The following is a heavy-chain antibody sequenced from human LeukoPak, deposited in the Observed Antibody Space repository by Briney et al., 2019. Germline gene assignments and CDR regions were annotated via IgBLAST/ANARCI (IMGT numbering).Heavy chain of an antibody. D-gene: IGHD3-16*01. CDR1: GFTFSSYG. J-gene: IGHJ4*02. Sequence: PGGSLRLSCAASGFTFSSYGMHWVHQAPGKGLEWVAFIRYDGSNKYYADSVKGRFTISRDNSKNTLYLQMNSLRAEDTAVYYCARVRWGGLYYFDYWGQGTLVTVSS. CDR3: ARVRWGGLYYFDY. V-gene: IGHV3-30*02. CDR2: IRYDGSNK.